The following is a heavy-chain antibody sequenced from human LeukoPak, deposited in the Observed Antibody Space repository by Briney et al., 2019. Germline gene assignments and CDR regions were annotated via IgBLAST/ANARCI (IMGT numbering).Heavy chain of an antibody. V-gene: IGHV3-23*01. CDR3: AKEALDTAIYCYYYGMDV. CDR1: GFSFSSYA. CDR2: ISGSGGST. J-gene: IGHJ6*02. Sequence: GGSLRLSCAASGFSFSSYAMSWVRQAPGKGLEWVSAISGSGGSTYYADSVKGRFTISRDNSKNTLYLQMNSPRAEDTAVYYCAKEALDTAIYCYYYGMDVWGQGTTVTVSS. D-gene: IGHD5-18*01.